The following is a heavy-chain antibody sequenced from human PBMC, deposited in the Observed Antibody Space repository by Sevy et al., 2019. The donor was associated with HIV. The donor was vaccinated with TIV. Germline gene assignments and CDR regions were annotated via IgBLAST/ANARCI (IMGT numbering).Heavy chain of an antibody. CDR3: ARGDKALDRPKFPPIYLYDLDV. J-gene: IGHJ6*02. CDR2: IILIFPTV. Sequence: ASVKVSCKASGGTFRQFPISWVRQAPGQGLEWMGGIILIFPTVNYAEKFQGRVTITADESTSTGYMELSSLRSEDTAIYFYARGDKALDRPKFPPIYLYDLDVWGQGTTVTVSS. D-gene: IGHD5-18*01. V-gene: IGHV1-69*13. CDR1: GGTFRQFP.